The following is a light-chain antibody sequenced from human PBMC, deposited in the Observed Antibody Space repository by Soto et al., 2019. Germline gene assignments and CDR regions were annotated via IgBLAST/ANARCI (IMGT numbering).Light chain of an antibody. CDR1: SSNIGAGYD. CDR2: GNS. CDR3: QSYDSSLRGSWV. Sequence: QAVVTQTPSVSGAPGQRVTISCTGSSSNIGAGYDVHWYQQLPGTAPKLLIYGNSNRPSGVPDRFSGSKSGTSASLAITGLPAQDEADYYCQSYDSSLRGSWVFGGGTKLTVL. J-gene: IGLJ3*02. V-gene: IGLV1-40*01.